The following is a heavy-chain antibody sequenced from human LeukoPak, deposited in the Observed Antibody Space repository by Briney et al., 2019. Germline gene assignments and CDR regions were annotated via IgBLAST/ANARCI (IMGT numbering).Heavy chain of an antibody. CDR2: IKQDGSEK. J-gene: IGHJ6*02. CDR1: GFTFSSYW. CDR3: ARYSGYGDYLYYYYYGMDV. Sequence: GGSLRLSCAASGFTFSSYWMSWVRQAPGKGLEWVANIKQDGSEKYYVDSVKGRFTISRDNAKNSLYLQMNSLRAEDTAVYYCARYSGYGDYLYYYYYGMDVWGQGTTVTVSS. D-gene: IGHD4-17*01. V-gene: IGHV3-7*01.